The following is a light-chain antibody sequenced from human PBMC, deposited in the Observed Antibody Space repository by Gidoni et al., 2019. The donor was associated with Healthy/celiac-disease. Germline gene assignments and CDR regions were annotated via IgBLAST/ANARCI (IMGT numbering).Light chain of an antibody. V-gene: IGKV3-15*01. J-gene: IGKJ2*01. CDR1: QSVNSN. CDR3: QQYNNWPPYT. Sequence: EIVMTQSPATLSVSPGERATLSCRASQSVNSNLAWYQQKPGQAPRLLIYGASTRATGIPARFSGSGSGTEFTLTISSLQSEDFAVYYCQQYNNWPPYTFGQG. CDR2: GAS.